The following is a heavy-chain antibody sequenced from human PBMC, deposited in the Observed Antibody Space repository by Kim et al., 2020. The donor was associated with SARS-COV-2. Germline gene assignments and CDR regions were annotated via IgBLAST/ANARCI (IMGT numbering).Heavy chain of an antibody. Sequence: YYADSVKGRFTISRDNSKNTLYLQMNSLRAEDTAVYYCARFLTVTTGFDYWGQGTLVTVSS. D-gene: IGHD4-17*01. V-gene: IGHV3-30*01. CDR3: ARFLTVTTGFDY. J-gene: IGHJ4*02.